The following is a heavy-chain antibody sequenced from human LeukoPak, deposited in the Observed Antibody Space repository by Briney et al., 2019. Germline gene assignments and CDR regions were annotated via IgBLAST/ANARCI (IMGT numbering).Heavy chain of an antibody. Sequence: SVKVSCKASGGTFNSYAISWVRQAPGQGLEWMGGIIPIFGTANYTQKFQGRVTITADESTSTAYMELSSLRSEDTAVYYCARGSPSPYCSSTSCYPPQYYYYGMDVWGKGTTVTVSS. CDR3: ARGSPSPYCSSTSCYPPQYYYYGMDV. V-gene: IGHV1-69*13. CDR2: IIPIFGTA. D-gene: IGHD2-2*01. CDR1: GGTFNSYA. J-gene: IGHJ6*04.